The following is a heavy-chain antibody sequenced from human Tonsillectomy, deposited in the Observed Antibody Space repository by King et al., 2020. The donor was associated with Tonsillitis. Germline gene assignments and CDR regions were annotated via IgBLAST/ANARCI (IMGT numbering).Heavy chain of an antibody. D-gene: IGHD3-3*01. V-gene: IGHV3-49*05. J-gene: IGHJ6*02. CDR1: GFTFGDYT. CDR2: IRSKAYGGTT. Sequence: VQLVESGGGLVKPGRSLRLSCTASGFTFGDYTMSWFRQAPGKGLEWGGFIRSKAYGGTTEDAASVKGRFTISRDDSKSIAYLQMNSLKTEDTAVFYCTRVVFWSGSYSGGMDVWGQGTTVTVSS. CDR3: TRVVFWSGSYSGGMDV.